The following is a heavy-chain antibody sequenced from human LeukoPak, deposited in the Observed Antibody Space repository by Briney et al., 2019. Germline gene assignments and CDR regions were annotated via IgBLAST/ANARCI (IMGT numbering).Heavy chain of an antibody. CDR3: ARTSNTVTTGASYFDY. Sequence: PGGSLRLSCEASGFTFSSYAMSWVRQAPGKGLEWVSAIRDSGSSTHYADSVKGRFTTSRDNSKNTLFLQMNSLRAEDTAVYYCARTSNTVTTGASYFDYWGQGILVTVSS. CDR1: GFTFSSYA. D-gene: IGHD4-17*01. V-gene: IGHV3-23*01. CDR2: IRDSGSST. J-gene: IGHJ4*02.